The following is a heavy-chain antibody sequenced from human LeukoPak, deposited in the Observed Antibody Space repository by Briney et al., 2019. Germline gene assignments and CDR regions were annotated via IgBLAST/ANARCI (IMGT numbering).Heavy chain of an antibody. J-gene: IGHJ4*02. CDR1: GFTFSTYS. V-gene: IGHV3-21*04. CDR3: APETWDGTYYYDSSGSPVYYFDY. CDR2: ISSSSSYI. D-gene: IGHD3-22*01. Sequence: PGGSLRLSCAASGFTFSTYSMNWVRQAPGKGLEWVSSISSSSSYIYYADSVKGRFTISRDNAKNSLYLQMNSLRAEDMALYYCAPETWDGTYYYDSSGSPVYYFDYWGQGTLVTVSS.